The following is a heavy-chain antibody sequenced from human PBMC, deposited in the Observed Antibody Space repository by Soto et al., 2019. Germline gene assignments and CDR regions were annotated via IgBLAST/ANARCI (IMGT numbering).Heavy chain of an antibody. CDR2: IYSGGST. J-gene: IGHJ4*02. D-gene: IGHD1-1*01. V-gene: IGHV3-66*01. CDR3: ARVRPNWNPSRLHPFDY. CDR1: GFTVSSNY. Sequence: GGSLRLSCAASGFTVSSNYMSWVRQAPGKGLEWVSVIYSGGSTYYADSVKGRFTISRDNSKNTLYLQMNSLRAEDTAVYYCARVRPNWNPSRLHPFDYWGQGTLVTVSS.